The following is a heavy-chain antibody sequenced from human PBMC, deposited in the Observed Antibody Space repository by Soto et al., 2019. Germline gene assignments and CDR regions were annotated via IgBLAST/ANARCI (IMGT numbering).Heavy chain of an antibody. Sequence: ASVKVSCKASGYTFTGYYMHWVRQAPGQGLEWMGWINPNSGGTNYAQKFQGRVTMTRDTSISTAYMELSRLRSDDTAVYYCAKSYDILTAPPYSFDYWGQGTMVTVSS. V-gene: IGHV1-2*02. CDR1: GYTFTGYY. CDR3: AKSYDILTAPPYSFDY. D-gene: IGHD3-9*01. J-gene: IGHJ4*02. CDR2: INPNSGGT.